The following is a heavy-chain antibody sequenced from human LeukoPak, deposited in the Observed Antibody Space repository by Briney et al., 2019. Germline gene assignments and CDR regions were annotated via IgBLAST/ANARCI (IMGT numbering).Heavy chain of an antibody. CDR1: GYTFTSYG. J-gene: IGHJ4*02. CDR2: IIPIFGTA. D-gene: IGHD1-26*01. V-gene: IGHV1-69*13. CDR3: ARAGNPGGFFDY. Sequence: WASVKVSCKASGYTFTSYGISWVRQAPGQGLEWMGGIIPIFGTANYAQKFQGRVTITADESTSTAYMELSSLRSEDTAVYYCARAGNPGGFFDYWGQGTLVTVSS.